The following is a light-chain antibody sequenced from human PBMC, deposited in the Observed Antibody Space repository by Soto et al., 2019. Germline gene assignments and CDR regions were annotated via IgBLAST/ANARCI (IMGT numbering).Light chain of an antibody. CDR3: CSSGGSPTYV. CDR1: SSNIGINT. Sequence: QSVLTQPPSASGTPGQTITISCSGGSSNIGINTVSWYEHLPGTAPRLLIYGNNQRPSGVSNRFSGSKSGNTASLTISGLKVEDEADYYCCSSGGSPTYVFGTGTKLTVL. J-gene: IGLJ1*01. V-gene: IGLV1-44*01. CDR2: GNN.